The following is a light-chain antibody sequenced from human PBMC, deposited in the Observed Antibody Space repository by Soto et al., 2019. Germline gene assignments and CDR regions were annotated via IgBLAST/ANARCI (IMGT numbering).Light chain of an antibody. J-gene: IGLJ2*01. CDR1: SSDVGGYNY. V-gene: IGLV2-14*01. CDR2: EVS. CDR3: SSYTSSSSVV. Sequence: QLVLTQPASVSGSPGQSITISCTGTSSDVGGYNYVSWYQQHPDKAPKLMIYEVSNRPSGVSNRFSGSKSGNTASLTISGLQAEDEADYYCSSYTSSSSVVFGGGTKVTVL.